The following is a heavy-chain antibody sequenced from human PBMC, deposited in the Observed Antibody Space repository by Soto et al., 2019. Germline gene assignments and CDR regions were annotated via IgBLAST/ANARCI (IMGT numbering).Heavy chain of an antibody. CDR3: ARAGIAASYGMDV. D-gene: IGHD6-13*01. V-gene: IGHV3-21*01. CDR2: IRGFSPYT. Sequence: GGSLRLSCVASGFTFRTYTMNWVRQAPGKGLEWVSGIRGFSPYTFYAESVKGRFTISRDNAKNSLYLQMNSLGVEDTAVYYCARAGIAASYGMDVWGQGTTVTVSS. J-gene: IGHJ6*02. CDR1: GFTFRTYT.